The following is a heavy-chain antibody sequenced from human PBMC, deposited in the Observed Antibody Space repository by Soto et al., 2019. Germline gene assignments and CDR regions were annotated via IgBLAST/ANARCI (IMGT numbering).Heavy chain of an antibody. CDR2: IGGSGATT. D-gene: IGHD6-19*01. Sequence: GGSLRLSCAASGFTFSSYAMSWVRQAPGKGLEWVSAIGGSGATTYYADSAKGRFTISRDNSKNTLYLQMNSLRAEDTAVYYCASRLAVARFDYWGQGTLVTVSS. J-gene: IGHJ4*02. CDR3: ASRLAVARFDY. CDR1: GFTFSSYA. V-gene: IGHV3-23*01.